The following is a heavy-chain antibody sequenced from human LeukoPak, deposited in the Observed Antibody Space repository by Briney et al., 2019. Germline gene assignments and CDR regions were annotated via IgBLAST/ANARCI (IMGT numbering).Heavy chain of an antibody. D-gene: IGHD2-2*01. V-gene: IGHV3-11*01. CDR3: ARFGYCSSTSCFRSDYYYGMDV. J-gene: IGHJ6*02. Sequence: GGSLRLSCAASGFTFSDYYMSRIRQAPGKGLEWVSYISSSGSTIYYADSVKGRFTISRDNAKNSLYLQMNSLRAEDTAVYYCARFGYCSSTSCFRSDYYYGMDVWDQGTTVTVSS. CDR2: ISSSGSTI. CDR1: GFTFSDYY.